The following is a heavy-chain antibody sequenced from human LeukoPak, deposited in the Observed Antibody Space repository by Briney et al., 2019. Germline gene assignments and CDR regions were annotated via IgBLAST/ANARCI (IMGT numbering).Heavy chain of an antibody. CDR2: ISGSGGST. V-gene: IGHV3-23*01. Sequence: GGSLRLSSAASGFTFSSYAMSWVRQAPGKVLEWVSAISGSGGSTYYADSVKGRFTISRDNSKNTLYLQMSSLRAEDTAVYYCAKVNSVGMIVQYFDYWGQGTLVTVSS. D-gene: IGHD3-22*01. J-gene: IGHJ4*02. CDR3: AKVNSVGMIVQYFDY. CDR1: GFTFSSYA.